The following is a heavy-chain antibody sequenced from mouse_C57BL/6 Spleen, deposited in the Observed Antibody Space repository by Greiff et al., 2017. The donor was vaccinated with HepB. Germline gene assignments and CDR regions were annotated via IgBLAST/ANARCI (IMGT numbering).Heavy chain of an antibody. J-gene: IGHJ3*01. CDR3: VRQDYGSSSFAY. V-gene: IGHV10-1*01. CDR2: IRSKSNNYAT. CDR1: GFSFNTYA. D-gene: IGHD1-1*01. Sequence: DVMLVESGGGLVQPKGSLKLSCAASGFSFNTYAMNWVRQAPGKGLEWVARIRSKSNNYATYYADSVKDRFTISRDDSESMLYLQMNNLKTEDTAMYYCVRQDYGSSSFAYWGQGTLVTVSA.